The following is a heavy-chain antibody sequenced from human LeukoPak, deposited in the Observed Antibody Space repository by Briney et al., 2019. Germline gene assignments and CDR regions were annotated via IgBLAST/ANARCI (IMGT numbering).Heavy chain of an antibody. V-gene: IGHV3-48*04. CDR1: GFTFSSFS. D-gene: IGHD6-13*01. CDR2: ISSSSSTI. J-gene: IGHJ6*02. Sequence: GGSLRLSCAASGFTFSSFSMNWVRQAPGKGLEWVSYISSSSSTIYYADSVKGRFTISRDNAKNSLYLQMNSLRAEDTAVYYCARHTGYSSSWYPVGLYGMDVWGQGTTVTVSS. CDR3: ARHTGYSSSWYPVGLYGMDV.